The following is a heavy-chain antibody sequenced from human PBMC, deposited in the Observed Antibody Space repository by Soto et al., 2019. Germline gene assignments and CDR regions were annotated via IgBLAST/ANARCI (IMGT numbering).Heavy chain of an antibody. D-gene: IGHD3-16*01. CDR2: IYYSGNT. Sequence: PSETLSLTCTVSCGSTSSGKYWSWTRHPPWKGLEWIGHIYYSGNTDYNPSLKSRLAISIDTSKNQFSLKLSSVTAADTAVYFCAREGGESSDGLYYFDSWGQGSLFTVAS. CDR3: AREGGESSDGLYYFDS. CDR1: CGSTSSGKY. V-gene: IGHV4-30-4*01. J-gene: IGHJ4*02.